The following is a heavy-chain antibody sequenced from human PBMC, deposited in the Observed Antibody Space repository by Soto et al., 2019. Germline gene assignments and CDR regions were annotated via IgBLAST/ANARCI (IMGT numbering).Heavy chain of an antibody. CDR2: INPSGGST. CDR1: GYTFTSYY. Sequence: GASVKVSCKASGYTFTSYYMHWVRQAPGQGLEWMGIINPSGGSTSYAQKFQGRVTITTDTSASTAYMELSSLRSEDTAVYYCARESGYPLDYWGQGTLVTVSS. J-gene: IGHJ4*02. V-gene: IGHV1-46*01. CDR3: ARESGYPLDY. D-gene: IGHD3-22*01.